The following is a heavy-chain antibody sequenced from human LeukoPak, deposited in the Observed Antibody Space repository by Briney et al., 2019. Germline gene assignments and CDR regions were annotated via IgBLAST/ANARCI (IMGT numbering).Heavy chain of an antibody. Sequence: GGSLRLSCAASGFTFSSYAMSWVRQAPGKGLGWVSAISGSGGSTYYADSVKGRFTISRDNSKNTLYLQMNSLRAEDTAVYYCARGHSGWYDYWGQGTLVTVSS. CDR2: ISGSGGST. CDR3: ARGHSGWYDY. CDR1: GFTFSSYA. D-gene: IGHD6-19*01. J-gene: IGHJ4*02. V-gene: IGHV3-23*01.